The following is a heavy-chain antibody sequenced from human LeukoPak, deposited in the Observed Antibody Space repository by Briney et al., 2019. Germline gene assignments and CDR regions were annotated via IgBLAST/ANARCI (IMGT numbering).Heavy chain of an antibody. D-gene: IGHD6-6*01. CDR2: ISSTNTYI. CDR3: ARGSTYSSSPFDY. CDR1: GFSFSSHN. J-gene: IGHJ4*02. V-gene: IGHV3-21*01. Sequence: GGSLRLSCAASGFSFSSHNMNWVRQAPGKGLEWVSSISSTNTYIDYADSLKGRFTISRDNANNSLFLQMDSLRAEDTAIYYCARGSTYSSSPFDYWGQGILVTVSS.